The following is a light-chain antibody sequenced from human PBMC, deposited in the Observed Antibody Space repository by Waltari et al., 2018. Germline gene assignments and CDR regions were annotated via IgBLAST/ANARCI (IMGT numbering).Light chain of an antibody. V-gene: IGKV1-39*01. J-gene: IGKJ4*01. CDR1: QSISSY. CDR2: AAA. CDR3: LHTYSSPVT. Sequence: DIELTQSPSSLYASVGDRVTITCRASQSISSYVNWYQQKPGKVPNLRIYAAASLQSLVPSRFNGSGSGTDFTLTSGSVRAVVFATYCCLHTYSSPVTFGGGTKVESK.